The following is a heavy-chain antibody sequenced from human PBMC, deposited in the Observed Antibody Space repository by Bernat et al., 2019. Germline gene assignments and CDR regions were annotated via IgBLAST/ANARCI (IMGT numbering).Heavy chain of an antibody. CDR1: GFTFSSFS. V-gene: IGHV3-21*01. J-gene: IGHJ4*02. Sequence: EVQMVESGGGLVKPGGSLRLSCAASGFTFSSFSMNWVRQAPGKGLEWVSSIDSTSTYIYYADSVKGRFTISRDNAKNSLYLQTNNLRAEDTAVYYCAEGAASLPYWGQGTLVTVSS. D-gene: IGHD6-6*01. CDR3: AEGAASLPY. CDR2: IDSTSTYI.